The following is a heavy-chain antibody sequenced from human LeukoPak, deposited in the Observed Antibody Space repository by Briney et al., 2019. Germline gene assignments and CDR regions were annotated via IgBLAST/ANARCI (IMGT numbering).Heavy chain of an antibody. D-gene: IGHD5-12*01. CDR3: ARDLGGYDFDY. CDR2: ISAYNGNT. J-gene: IGHJ4*02. V-gene: IGHV1-18*01. Sequence: ASVKVSCKASGYTFTSYGISWVRQAPGQGLEWMGWISAYNGNTNYAQKLQGRVTMTRDTSISTAYMELSRLRSDDTAVYYCARDLGGYDFDYWGQGTLVTVSS. CDR1: GYTFTSYG.